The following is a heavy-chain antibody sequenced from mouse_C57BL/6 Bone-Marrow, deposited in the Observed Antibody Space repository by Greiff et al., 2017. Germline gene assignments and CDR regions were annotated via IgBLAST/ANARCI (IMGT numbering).Heavy chain of an antibody. Sequence: QVQLQQPGAELVKPGASVKMSCKASGYTFTSYWITWVKQRPGQGLAWIGDIYPGSGSTNYNEKFKSKATLTVDTSSSTAYMQLSSLTSEDSAVYYCATGIYYDYDRVYAMDYWGQGTSVTVSS. CDR3: ATGIYYDYDRVYAMDY. V-gene: IGHV1-55*01. CDR2: IYPGSGST. CDR1: GYTFTSYW. D-gene: IGHD2-4*01. J-gene: IGHJ4*01.